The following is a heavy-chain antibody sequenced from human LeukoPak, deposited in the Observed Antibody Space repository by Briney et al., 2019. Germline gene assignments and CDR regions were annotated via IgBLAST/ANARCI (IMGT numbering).Heavy chain of an antibody. V-gene: IGHV3-23*01. Sequence: GGSLRLSCAASGFTFSSYSMNWVRQAPGKGLEWVSVIGGSNGITFYVGSVKGRFTISRDSSKDTLYLQMNSLRAEDTAVYYCARNENSGWGYFDYWGQGTLVTVSS. J-gene: IGHJ4*02. CDR3: ARNENSGWGYFDY. CDR2: IGGSNGIT. D-gene: IGHD5-12*01. CDR1: GFTFSSYS.